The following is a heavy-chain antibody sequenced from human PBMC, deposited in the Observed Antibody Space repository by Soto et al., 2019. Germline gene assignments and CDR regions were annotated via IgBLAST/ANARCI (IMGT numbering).Heavy chain of an antibody. CDR2: INHSGST. CDR3: ASPFFSGYYGMDV. Sequence: PEETLSLTCAVYGGSFSGYYWSWIRQPPGKGLEWIGEINHSGSTNYNPSLKSRVTISVDTSKNQFSLKLSSVTAADTAVYYCASPFFSGYYGMDVWGQGTTVTVSS. J-gene: IGHJ6*02. V-gene: IGHV4-34*01. CDR1: GGSFSGYY.